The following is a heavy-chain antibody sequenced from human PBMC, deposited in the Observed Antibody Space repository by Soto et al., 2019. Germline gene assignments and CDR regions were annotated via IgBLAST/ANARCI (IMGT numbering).Heavy chain of an antibody. CDR1: GSRFSNYV. J-gene: IGHJ4*02. CDR2: IIPIFNTT. Sequence: QMQLVQSGAEVKTPGSSLKVSCTVSGSRFSNYVISWVRQAPGHGLECLGRIIPIFNTTQYAQKFQGRVTITADKSTNTASLELSSLRSDDTAVYYCAREGRGKKAGYNGLVSLGYWGQGTLVTVSS. CDR3: AREGRGKKAGYNGLVSLGY. D-gene: IGHD2-2*02. V-gene: IGHV1-69*06.